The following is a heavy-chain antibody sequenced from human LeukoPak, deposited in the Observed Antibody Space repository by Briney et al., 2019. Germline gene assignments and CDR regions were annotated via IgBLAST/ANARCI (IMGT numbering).Heavy chain of an antibody. CDR1: GGSLSSYY. J-gene: IGHJ4*02. CDR2: IYYSGST. V-gene: IGHV4-59*01. D-gene: IGHD3-9*01. Sequence: SGTLSLTCADSGGSLSSYYWSWVRQTPGKGLEWGGYIYYSGSTNYTPSLTSRVTISLDTSKTQSSPKLSSVTAADTAVYYCAGGDYDILTGYLKPLDYWGQGALVTVSS. CDR3: AGGDYDILTGYLKPLDY.